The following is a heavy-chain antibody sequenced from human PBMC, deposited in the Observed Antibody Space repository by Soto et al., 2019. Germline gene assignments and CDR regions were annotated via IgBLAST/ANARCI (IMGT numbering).Heavy chain of an antibody. CDR1: GFTFSNYA. D-gene: IGHD3-10*01. V-gene: IGHV3-23*01. J-gene: IGHJ4*02. Sequence: PGGSLRLSCAASGFTFSNYAISWVRQTPGKGLEWVSVISGSGEFTYYADSVKGRFTISRDSPKNTIYLQMNSLRAEDTAVYYCAKGFYGSGSYYNERAFDSWGQGTLVTVSS. CDR2: ISGSGEFT. CDR3: AKGFYGSGSYYNERAFDS.